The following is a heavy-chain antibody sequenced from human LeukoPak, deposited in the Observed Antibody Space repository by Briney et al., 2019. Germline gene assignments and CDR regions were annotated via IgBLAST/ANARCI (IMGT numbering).Heavy chain of an antibody. CDR2: IFYSGST. CDR3: ARADLHYGSGTDFDY. V-gene: IGHV4-31*03. D-gene: IGHD3-10*01. J-gene: IGHJ4*02. CDR1: GGSISSGGFY. Sequence: PSETLSLTCTVSGGSISSGGFYWSRIRQHPGKGLEWIGYIFYSGSTYYNPPLRGRVTLSVDTPKNQFSLKLSSVTAADTAVYYCARADLHYGSGTDFDYWGQGTLVTVSS.